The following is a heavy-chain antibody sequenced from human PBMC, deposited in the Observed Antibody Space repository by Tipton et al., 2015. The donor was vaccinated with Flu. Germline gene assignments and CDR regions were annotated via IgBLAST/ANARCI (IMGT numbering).Heavy chain of an antibody. CDR2: IHRSGST. Sequence: LRLSCTVSGDSIRNDYFWGWIRQPPGKGLEWIATIHRSGSTKYNPSLKSRVTISVDTSKNQFYLEMRSVTAADMAVYYCARRDFSNYVSDPKNWFDRWGQGSLDTVSS. D-gene: IGHD4-11*01. CDR3: ARRDFSNYVSDPKNWFDR. J-gene: IGHJ5*02. V-gene: IGHV4-38-2*02. CDR1: GDSIRNDYF.